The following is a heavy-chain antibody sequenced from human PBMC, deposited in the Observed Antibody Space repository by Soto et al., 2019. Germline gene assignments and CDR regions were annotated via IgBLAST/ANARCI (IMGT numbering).Heavy chain of an antibody. Sequence: PGGSLRLSCAASGFTFSSYAMSWVRQAPGKGLEWVSAISGSGGSTYYADSVKGRFTISRDNSKNTLYLQMNSLRAEDTAVYYSARETNPIKVGAPGGYGMDVWGQGTTVTVSS. CDR3: ARETNPIKVGAPGGYGMDV. CDR1: GFTFSSYA. J-gene: IGHJ6*02. CDR2: ISGSGGST. D-gene: IGHD1-26*01. V-gene: IGHV3-23*01.